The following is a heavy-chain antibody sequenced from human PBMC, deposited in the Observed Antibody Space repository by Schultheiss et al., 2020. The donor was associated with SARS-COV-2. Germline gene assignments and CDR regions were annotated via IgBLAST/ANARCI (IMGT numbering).Heavy chain of an antibody. CDR3: ARESGGFKMVRGVAGGMDV. Sequence: GESLKISCAASGFTFSSYWMSWVRQAPGKGLEWVANIKQDGSEKYYVDSVKGRFTISRDNAKNSLYLQMNSLRAEDTAVYYCARESGGFKMVRGVAGGMDVWGQGTTVTVSS. V-gene: IGHV3-7*03. CDR2: IKQDGSEK. CDR1: GFTFSSYW. J-gene: IGHJ6*02. D-gene: IGHD3-10*01.